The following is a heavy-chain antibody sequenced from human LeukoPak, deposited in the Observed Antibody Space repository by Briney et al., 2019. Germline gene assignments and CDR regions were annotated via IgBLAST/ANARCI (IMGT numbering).Heavy chain of an antibody. J-gene: IGHJ6*03. CDR1: GFTFSSYA. CDR2: ISGSGGSI. D-gene: IGHD1-14*01. CDR3: AKKPNPDYYYYMDV. Sequence: GGSLRLSCAASGFTFSSYAMSWVRQAPGKGLEWVSAISGSGGSIYYADSVKGRFTISRDNSKNTLYLQMNSLRAEDTAVYYCAKKPNPDYYYYMDVWGKGTTVTVSS. V-gene: IGHV3-23*01.